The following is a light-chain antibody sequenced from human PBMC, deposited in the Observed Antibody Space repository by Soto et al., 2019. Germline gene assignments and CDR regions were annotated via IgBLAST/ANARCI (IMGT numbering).Light chain of an antibody. V-gene: IGLV2-18*02. CDR2: DVS. Sequence: QSALTQPPSVSGSPGQSVTISCTGTSSDVGSYDRVSWYQQPPGTDPKLMIYDVSNRPSGVPDRFSGSKSGNTASLTISGLQAEDEAAYYCTSDTSSSTVVFGGGTKLTVL. J-gene: IGLJ2*01. CDR1: SSDVGSYDR. CDR3: TSDTSSSTVV.